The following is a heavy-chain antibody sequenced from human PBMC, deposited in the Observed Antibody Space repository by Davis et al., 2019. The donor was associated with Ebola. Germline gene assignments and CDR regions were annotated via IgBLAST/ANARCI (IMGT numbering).Heavy chain of an antibody. J-gene: IGHJ6*02. CDR1: GSTFPSYF. V-gene: IGHV1-46*01. D-gene: IGHD2-2*01. CDR2: TNPNRGST. CDR3: ARGRDLVVVPAATRKGYYYYGMDV. Sequence: ASVLVSCKASGSTFPSYFLHWVRQAPGQGLEWMGITNPNRGSTNYAQKFQGRVTMTRNTSISTAYMELISLRSEDTAVYYCARGRDLVVVPAATRKGYYYYGMDVWGQGTTVTVSS.